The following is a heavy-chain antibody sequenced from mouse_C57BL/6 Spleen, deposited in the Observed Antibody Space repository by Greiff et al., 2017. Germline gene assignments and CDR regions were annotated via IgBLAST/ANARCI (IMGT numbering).Heavy chain of an antibody. CDR1: YFAFMACA. J-gene: IGHJ3*01. Sequence: PGAELVRPGSSVKLSCKDSYFAFMACAMHWVKQRPGHGLEWIGSFTMYSDATDYSENFKGKATLTANTSSSTAYMELSSLTSEDSAVDYWARRGSNYEFAYWGQGTLVTVSA. CDR2: FTMYSDAT. CDR3: ARRGSNYEFAY. V-gene: IGHV1-49*01. D-gene: IGHD2-5*01.